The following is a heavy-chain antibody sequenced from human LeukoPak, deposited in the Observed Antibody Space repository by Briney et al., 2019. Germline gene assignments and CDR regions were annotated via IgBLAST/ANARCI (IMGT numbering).Heavy chain of an antibody. CDR2: ISGSGGST. CDR1: GFIFSSYA. J-gene: IGHJ4*02. Sequence: GGSLRLSCAASGFIFSSYAMSWVRQAPGKGLEWVSTISGSGGSTYYADSVKGRFTISRDNSKNTVYLQMNSLRAEDTAVYYCAKDRSCINCVCHGDFDNWGQGTLVTVSS. CDR3: AKDRSCINCVCHGDFDN. V-gene: IGHV3-23*01. D-gene: IGHD2-8*01.